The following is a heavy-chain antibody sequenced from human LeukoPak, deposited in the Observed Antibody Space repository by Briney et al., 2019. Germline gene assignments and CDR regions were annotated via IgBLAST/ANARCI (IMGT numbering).Heavy chain of an antibody. CDR1: GGSFSNYY. J-gene: IGHJ4*02. V-gene: IGHV4-34*01. CDR2: INHSGST. Sequence: SETLALTCAVYGGSFSNYYWSWIRQPPGKGLEWIGEINHSGSTNYNPSLKSRVTISVDTSKNQFSLKLSSVTAADTAMYYCARVWDYWGQGTLVTVSS. CDR3: ARVWDY.